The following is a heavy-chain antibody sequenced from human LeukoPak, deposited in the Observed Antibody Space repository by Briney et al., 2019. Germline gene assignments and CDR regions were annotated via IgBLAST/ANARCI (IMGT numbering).Heavy chain of an antibody. CDR2: IAVASGNT. CDR3: AAVFGSGYYYYFDY. J-gene: IGHJ4*02. Sequence: GTSVKVSCKASGFPFTSSSMQWVRQARGQRLEWIGWIAVASGNTNYAQMFQGRVTITRDMSTSTAYMELSSLRSEDTAVYYCAAVFGSGYYYYFDYWGQGTLVTVSS. V-gene: IGHV1-58*02. CDR1: GFPFTSSS. D-gene: IGHD3-22*01.